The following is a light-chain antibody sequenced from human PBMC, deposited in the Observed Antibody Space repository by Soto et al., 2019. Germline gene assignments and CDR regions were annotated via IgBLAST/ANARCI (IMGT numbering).Light chain of an antibody. CDR3: SSYTSSRTSVV. CDR1: SSDVGGYNY. J-gene: IGLJ2*01. V-gene: IGLV2-14*01. Sequence: QSALTQPASVSGSPGQSITISCTGTSSDVGGYNYVSWYQQHPGKAPKLMIYEVSNRPSGVSNRFSGSKSGNTASLTISGLRAEDEADYYCSSYTSSRTSVVFGGGTKLPLL. CDR2: EVS.